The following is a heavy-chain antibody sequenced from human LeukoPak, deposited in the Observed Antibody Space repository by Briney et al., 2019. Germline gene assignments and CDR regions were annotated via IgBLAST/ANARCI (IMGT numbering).Heavy chain of an antibody. CDR3: ARVPLLRRFDP. J-gene: IGHJ5*02. V-gene: IGHV4-34*01. Sequence: SETVSLTCAFYGGSFSGHYWSWVRQPPGKGLEWIGEINHSGATNYNPSLKSRVTISVDTSKNQFSLNLSSVTAADTAVYYCARVPLLRRFDPWGQGTLVIVSS. CDR1: GGSFSGHY. CDR2: INHSGAT.